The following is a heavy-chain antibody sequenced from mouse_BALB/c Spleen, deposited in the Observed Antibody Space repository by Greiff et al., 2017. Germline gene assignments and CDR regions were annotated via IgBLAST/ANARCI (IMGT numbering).Heavy chain of an antibody. Sequence: VQLQQSGPGLVKPSQSLSLTCTVTGYSITSDYAWNWIRQFPGNKLEWMGYISYSGSTSYNPSLKSRISITRDTSKNQFFLQLNSVTTEDTATYHCARCDGNYGVDYAMDYWGQGTSVTVSS. D-gene: IGHD2-1*01. CDR2: ISYSGST. J-gene: IGHJ4*01. V-gene: IGHV3-2*02. CDR1: GYSITSDYA. CDR3: ARCDGNYGVDYAMDY.